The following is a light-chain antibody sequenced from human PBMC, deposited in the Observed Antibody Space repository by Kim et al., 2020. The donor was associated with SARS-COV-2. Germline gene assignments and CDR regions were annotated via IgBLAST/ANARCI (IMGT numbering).Light chain of an antibody. V-gene: IGKV1-16*01. CDR2: SAS. Sequence: DIQMTQSPSSLSASVGDRVTITCRASQNINTYLIWFHQRPGMAPKSLIYSASTLRSGVLSRFSASGSGTDFSLTISSLQPEDFATYYCQQYHLYPYTFGQGTKLEI. CDR1: QNINTY. CDR3: QQYHLYPYT. J-gene: IGKJ2*01.